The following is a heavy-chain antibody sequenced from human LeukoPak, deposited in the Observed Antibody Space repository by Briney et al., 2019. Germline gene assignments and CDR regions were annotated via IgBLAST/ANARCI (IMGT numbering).Heavy chain of an antibody. CDR1: GGSISSYY. CDR2: IYYSGST. V-gene: IGHV4-59*01. D-gene: IGHD5/OR15-5a*01. Sequence: SGTLSLTCTVSGGSISSYYWSWIRQPPGKGLEWIGYIYYSGSTNYNPSLKSRVTISVDTSKNQFSLKLSSVTAADTAVYYCARESLRGMDVWGQGTTVTVSS. CDR3: ARESLRGMDV. J-gene: IGHJ6*02.